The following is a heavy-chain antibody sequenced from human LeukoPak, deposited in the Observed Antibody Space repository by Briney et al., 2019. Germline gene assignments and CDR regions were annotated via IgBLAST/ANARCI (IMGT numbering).Heavy chain of an antibody. CDR1: GYTFINYG. Sequence: VASVKVSCKISGYTFINYGISWVRPAPGQGLEWMGWVSTYNGNTNYAQNLQDRVTMTTDTSTNPAYMELRSLRSDDTAMYYCARDMDYGSGSSLNWFDPRGQGTLVTVSS. D-gene: IGHD3-10*01. J-gene: IGHJ5*02. V-gene: IGHV1-18*01. CDR2: VSTYNGNT. CDR3: ARDMDYGSGSSLNWFDP.